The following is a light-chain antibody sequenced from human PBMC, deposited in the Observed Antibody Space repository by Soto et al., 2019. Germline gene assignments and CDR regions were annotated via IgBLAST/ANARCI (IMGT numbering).Light chain of an antibody. V-gene: IGKV1-12*01. Sequence: DIQMTQSPSSVSASVGDRVTITCRASQVVSTWLAWYQQKPGKAPNLLIYTASSLQSGVPSRFSGSASGTDFTLTINGLQQQDFATYYCQQAASFPIPFGQGTRLEIK. J-gene: IGKJ5*01. CDR2: TAS. CDR1: QVVSTW. CDR3: QQAASFPIP.